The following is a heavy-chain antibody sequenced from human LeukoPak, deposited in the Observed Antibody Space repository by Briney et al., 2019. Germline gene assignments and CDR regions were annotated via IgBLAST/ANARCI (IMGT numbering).Heavy chain of an antibody. D-gene: IGHD3-16*01. CDR3: PRDMGEWSYYFDY. V-gene: IGHV1-2*06. Sequence: GASLKVCCKPAGYTFTGYHMHWVGEAPGQGREWMGRINHTSVGKNYAHTFQGRVTMTCDTSIRTANMALSRLRTDDTAVYYCPRDMGEWSYYFDYWGQGTLVTVSS. J-gene: IGHJ4*02. CDR2: INHTSVGK. CDR1: GYTFTGYH.